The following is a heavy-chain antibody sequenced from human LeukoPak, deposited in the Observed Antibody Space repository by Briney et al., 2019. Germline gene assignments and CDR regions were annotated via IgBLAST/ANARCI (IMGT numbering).Heavy chain of an antibody. CDR2: IRYDGSDK. J-gene: IGHJ4*02. V-gene: IGHV3-30*02. CDR1: GFTFSTYG. Sequence: GGSLRLSCAASGFTFSTYGMHWVRQAPGKGLEWVAFIRYDGSDKYYLDSVKGRFTISRDNSKNTLYLQMNSLRAEDTAVYYCAKDPVLLWFGDRGDYFDYWGQGTLVTVSS. CDR3: AKDPVLLWFGDRGDYFDY. D-gene: IGHD3-10*01.